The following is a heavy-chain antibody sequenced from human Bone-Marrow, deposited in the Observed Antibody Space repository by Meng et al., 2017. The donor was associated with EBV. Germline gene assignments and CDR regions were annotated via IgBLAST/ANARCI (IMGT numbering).Heavy chain of an antibody. V-gene: IGHV1-2*06. CDR2: IKSESGGT. CDR1: GHTFSDYY. D-gene: IGHD6-19*01. Sequence: QGQLVQSGAEVKKPGASVKVSCKTSGHTFSDYYKHWVRQAPGQGLEWMGRIKSESGGTHYAQTFQGRITMTRDTSISTAYMELTSLRSDDTAMYYCARDGDMPVAADWGQGTLVTVSS. J-gene: IGHJ4*02. CDR3: ARDGDMPVAAD.